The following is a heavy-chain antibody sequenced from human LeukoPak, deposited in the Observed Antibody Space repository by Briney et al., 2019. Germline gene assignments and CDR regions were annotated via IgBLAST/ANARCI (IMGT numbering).Heavy chain of an antibody. D-gene: IGHD3-10*01. V-gene: IGHV3-21*01. CDR3: ASDVLWFGELIDY. Sequence: GGSLRLSCAASGFTFSSYSMNWVRQAPGKGLEWVSSISSSSSYIYYADSVKGRFTISRDNAKNSLYLQMNSLRAEDTAVYYCASDVLWFGELIDYWGQGTLVTVSS. J-gene: IGHJ4*02. CDR1: GFTFSSYS. CDR2: ISSSSSYI.